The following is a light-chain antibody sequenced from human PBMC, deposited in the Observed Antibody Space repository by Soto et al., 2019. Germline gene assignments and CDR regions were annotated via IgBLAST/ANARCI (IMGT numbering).Light chain of an antibody. Sequence: DIVMTQSPATLSVSPGERATLSCRASQSVSYNLAWYQQKPGQAPRLLIYGASTRATGIPAKFSGSGSGTEFTLTISSLQSEDFAVYYCQQYSNWPQTFGQGTKVEIK. CDR3: QQYSNWPQT. V-gene: IGKV3-15*01. CDR2: GAS. CDR1: QSVSYN. J-gene: IGKJ1*01.